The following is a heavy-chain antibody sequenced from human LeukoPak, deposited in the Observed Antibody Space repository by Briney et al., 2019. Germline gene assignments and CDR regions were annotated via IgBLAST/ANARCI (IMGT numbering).Heavy chain of an antibody. Sequence: GASVRVSSKASVGTFSSYAISWVRQAPGHGLEWMGGIIPIFGTANYAQKFQGRVTITTDESTSTAYMELSSLRSEDTAVYYCARGAGSIWNPGGIDFYYYYMDVWGKGTTVTVSS. V-gene: IGHV1-69*05. CDR1: VGTFSSYA. J-gene: IGHJ6*03. CDR3: ARGAGSIWNPGGIDFYYYYMDV. CDR2: IIPIFGTA. D-gene: IGHD1-20*01.